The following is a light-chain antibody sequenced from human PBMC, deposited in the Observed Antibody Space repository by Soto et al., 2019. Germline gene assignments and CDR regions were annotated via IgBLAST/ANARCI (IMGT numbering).Light chain of an antibody. CDR3: MQPLQSWT. CDR1: QSLLHSNGYNY. J-gene: IGKJ1*01. CDR2: LGS. V-gene: IGKV2-28*01. Sequence: DIVMTQSPLSLPVTPGEPASISCRSSQSLLHSNGYNYLDWYLQKPGQSPQLLIYLGSNRASGVPDRLSGSGSGTAFKLKISRVEAEDVGVYYCMQPLQSWTVGQGPKVEIQ.